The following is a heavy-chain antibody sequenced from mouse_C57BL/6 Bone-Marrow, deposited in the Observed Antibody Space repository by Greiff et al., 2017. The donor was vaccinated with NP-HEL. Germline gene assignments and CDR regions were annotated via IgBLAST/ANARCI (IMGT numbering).Heavy chain of an antibody. D-gene: IGHD2-3*01. Sequence: EVQLQQSGPVLVKPGASVKMSCKASGYTFTDYYMNWVKQSHGKSLEWIGVINPYNGGTSYTQKFKGKATLTVDKSSSTAYMELNSLTSEDSAVYYCARDYDGSRAAMDYWGQGTSVTVSS. CDR1: GYTFTDYY. J-gene: IGHJ4*01. V-gene: IGHV1-19*01. CDR3: ARDYDGSRAAMDY. CDR2: INPYNGGT.